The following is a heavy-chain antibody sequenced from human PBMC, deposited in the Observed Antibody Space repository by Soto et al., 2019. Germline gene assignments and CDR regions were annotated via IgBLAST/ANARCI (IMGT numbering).Heavy chain of an antibody. J-gene: IGHJ4*02. CDR2: IIPIFGRA. V-gene: IGHV1-69*01. CDR3: ARDAYSYGAAVWAF. D-gene: IGHD5-18*01. Sequence: LRQEIEQGLEWRGGIIPIFGRANYAQKFQGRVTITADESTSTAYMELSSLRSEDTAVYYGARDAYSYGAAVWAFWGKGT.